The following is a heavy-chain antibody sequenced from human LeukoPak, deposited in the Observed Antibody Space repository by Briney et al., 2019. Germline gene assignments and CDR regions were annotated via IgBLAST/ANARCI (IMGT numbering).Heavy chain of an antibody. J-gene: IGHJ5*02. D-gene: IGHD3-10*01. CDR2: IYYSGST. CDR1: GGSISSSSYY. Sequence: PSETLSLTVTVPGGSISSSSYYWCWIRQPPGTGLEGIGSIYYSGSTYDNPSIKSRVTMSVDTSKNQFSLKLTSVTGAQPDIYFCARRGYYGSGNDFRFDPWGQGTLVTVSS. CDR3: ARRGYYGSGNDFRFDP. V-gene: IGHV4-39*07.